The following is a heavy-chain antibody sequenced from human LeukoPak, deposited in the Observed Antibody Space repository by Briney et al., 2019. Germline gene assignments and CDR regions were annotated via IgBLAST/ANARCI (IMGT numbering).Heavy chain of an antibody. Sequence: PSETLSLTCTVSGGSISSFYWSWIRQPAGKGLEWVGRIYTSGSTNYNPPLRSRVTMSVDTSRNQFSLKLSSVTAADTAVYYCARVFYGDRYYFDYWGQGTLVTVSS. CDR2: IYTSGST. CDR1: GGSISSFY. CDR3: ARVFYGDRYYFDY. D-gene: IGHD4-17*01. V-gene: IGHV4-4*07. J-gene: IGHJ4*02.